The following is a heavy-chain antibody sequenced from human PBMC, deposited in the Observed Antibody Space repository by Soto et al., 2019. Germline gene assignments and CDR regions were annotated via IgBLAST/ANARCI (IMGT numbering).Heavy chain of an antibody. CDR3: VRGGRGYCSGGSCLPPLVPGRFSRFDP. Sequence: SETLSLTCAVYGGSFSGYYWSWIRQPPGKGLEWIGEINHSGSTNYNPSLKSRVTISVDTSKNQFSLKLSSVTAADTAVYYCVRGGRGYCSGGSCLPPLVPGRFSRFDPWGQGTLVTVSS. V-gene: IGHV4-34*01. CDR1: GGSFSGYY. D-gene: IGHD2-15*01. J-gene: IGHJ5*02. CDR2: INHSGST.